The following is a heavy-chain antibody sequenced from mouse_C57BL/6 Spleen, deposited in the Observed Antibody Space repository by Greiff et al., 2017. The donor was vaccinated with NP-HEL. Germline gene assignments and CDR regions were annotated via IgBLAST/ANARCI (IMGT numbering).Heavy chain of an antibody. V-gene: IGHV1-63*01. Sequence: VQRVESGAELVRPGTSVKMSCKASGYTFTNYWIGWAKQRPGHGLEWIGDIYPGGGYTNYNEKFKGKATLTADKSSSTAYMQFSSLTSEDSAIYYCARSSYYGSSYGPFDYWGQGTTLTVSS. D-gene: IGHD1-1*01. CDR2: IYPGGGYT. CDR1: GYTFTNYW. CDR3: ARSSYYGSSYGPFDY. J-gene: IGHJ2*01.